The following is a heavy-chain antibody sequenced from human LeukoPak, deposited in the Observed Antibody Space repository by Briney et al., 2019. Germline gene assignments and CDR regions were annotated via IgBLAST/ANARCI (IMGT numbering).Heavy chain of an antibody. CDR2: IYTSGST. V-gene: IGHV4-4*07. J-gene: IGHJ5*02. Sequence: SETLSLTCTVSGGSISSYYWSWIRQPAGRGLEWIGRIYTSGSTNYNPSLKSRVTMSVDTSKNQFSLKLSSVTAADTAVYYCARDSTITMVRGVLNWFDPWGQGTLVTVSS. CDR1: GGSISSYY. D-gene: IGHD3-10*01. CDR3: ARDSTITMVRGVLNWFDP.